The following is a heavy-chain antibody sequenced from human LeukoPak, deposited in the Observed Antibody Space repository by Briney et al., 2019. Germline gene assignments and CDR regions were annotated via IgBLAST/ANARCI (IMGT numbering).Heavy chain of an antibody. V-gene: IGHV3-23*01. J-gene: IGHJ4*02. CDR2: ISGSGGST. Sequence: GESLKISCKGSGYSFTSYWIGWVRQAPGKGLEWVSAISGSGGSTYYADSVKGRFTISRDNSKNTLYLQMNSLRAEDTAVYYCAKSDIIAVAGSNYYFDYWGQGTLVTVSS. D-gene: IGHD6-19*01. CDR1: GYSFTSYW. CDR3: AKSDIIAVAGSNYYFDY.